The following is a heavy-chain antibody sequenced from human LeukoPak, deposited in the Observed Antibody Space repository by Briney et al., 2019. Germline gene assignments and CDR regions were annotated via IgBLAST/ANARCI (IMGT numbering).Heavy chain of an antibody. J-gene: IGHJ6*02. V-gene: IGHV4-59*01. CDR3: ARGPWGGRYFDWLLLPYYYYGMDV. D-gene: IGHD3-9*01. CDR2: IYYSGST. CDR1: GGSISSYY. Sequence: SETLSLTCTASGGSISSYYWSWIRQPPGKGLEWIGYIYYSGSTNYNPSLKSRVTISVDTSKNQFSLKLSSVTAADTAVYYCARGPWGGRYFDWLLLPYYYYGMDVWGQGTTVTVSS.